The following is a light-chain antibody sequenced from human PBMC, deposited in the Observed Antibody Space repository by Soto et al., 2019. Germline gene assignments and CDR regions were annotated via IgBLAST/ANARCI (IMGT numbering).Light chain of an antibody. J-gene: IGKJ4*01. CDR2: GAS. CDR1: QSVSSN. CDR3: QQYNNWPRGLT. V-gene: IGKV3-15*01. Sequence: EIVMTQSPATLSVSPGERATLSCRASQSVSSNLAWYQHKPGQAPRLLIYGASTRATGIPARFSGSGSGTEFTLTISSLQSEDFAVYYCQQYNNWPRGLTFGGGTKVEIK.